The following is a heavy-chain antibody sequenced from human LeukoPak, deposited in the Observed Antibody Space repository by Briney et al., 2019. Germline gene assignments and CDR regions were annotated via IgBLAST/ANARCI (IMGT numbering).Heavy chain of an antibody. J-gene: IGHJ6*02. V-gene: IGHV4-39*07. D-gene: IGHD2-15*01. Sequence: SETLSLTCTVSGGSISSSSYYWGWIRQPPGKGLEWIGSIYYSGSTYYNPSLKSRVTISVDTSKNQFSLKLSSVTAADTAVYYCARDPPKSVRGRAWSTNMDVWGQGTTVTVSS. CDR2: IYYSGST. CDR3: ARDPPKSVRGRAWSTNMDV. CDR1: GGSISSSSYY.